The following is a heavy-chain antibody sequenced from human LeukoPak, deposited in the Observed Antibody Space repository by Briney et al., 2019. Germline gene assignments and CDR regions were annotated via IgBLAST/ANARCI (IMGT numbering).Heavy chain of an antibody. D-gene: IGHD3-10*01. J-gene: IGHJ6*03. Sequence: SETLSLTCTVSGGSISSSSYYWGWIRQPPGKGLEWIGSIYYSGSTYYNPSLKSRVTISVDTSKNQFSLKLSSVTAADTAVYYCARNGAITMVRGVAFYYYYYMDVWGKGTTVTVSS. V-gene: IGHV4-39*01. CDR2: IYYSGST. CDR1: GGSISSSSYY. CDR3: ARNGAITMVRGVAFYYYYYMDV.